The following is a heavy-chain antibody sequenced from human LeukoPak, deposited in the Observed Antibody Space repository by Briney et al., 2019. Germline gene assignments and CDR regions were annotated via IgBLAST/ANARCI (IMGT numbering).Heavy chain of an antibody. CDR3: ARGATIFGVVPCYFDY. Sequence: ASVKVSCKASGGTFSSYAISWVRQAPGQGLEWMGGITPIFGTANYAQKFQGRVTITTDESTSTAYMELSSLRSEDTAVYYCARGATIFGVVPCYFDYWGQGTLVTVSS. CDR2: ITPIFGTA. V-gene: IGHV1-69*05. D-gene: IGHD3-3*01. CDR1: GGTFSSYA. J-gene: IGHJ4*02.